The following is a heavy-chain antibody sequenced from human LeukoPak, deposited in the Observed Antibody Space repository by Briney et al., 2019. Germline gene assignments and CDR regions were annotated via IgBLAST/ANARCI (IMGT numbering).Heavy chain of an antibody. CDR3: AKVLRGFCSNTSCPIWFDP. CDR2: IYPGDSNT. J-gene: IGHJ5*02. D-gene: IGHD2-2*01. V-gene: IGHV5-51*01. CDR1: GYSFTTYW. Sequence: GESLKISCKGSGYSFTTYWIGWVRQMPGKGLEWMGIIYPGDSNTRYSPSFQGQVTISADRSISTSYLQWSSLKASDTAIYYCAKVLRGFCSNTSCPIWFDPWGQGTLVTASS.